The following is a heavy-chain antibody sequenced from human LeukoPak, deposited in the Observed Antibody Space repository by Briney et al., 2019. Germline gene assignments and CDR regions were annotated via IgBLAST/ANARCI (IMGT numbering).Heavy chain of an antibody. J-gene: IGHJ4*01. CDR1: GFTFSNFA. CDR3: AKMTDARGRYGSGSH. CDR2: ITYSSDST. V-gene: IGHV3-23*01. Sequence: PGGSLRLSCSASGFTFSNFAMSWLRQAPGKGLEWVSSITYSSDSTFYADSLSGRFTISRDNSKNTLYLQMKNLRAADTATYYCAKMTDARGRYGSGSHWGQGTLVAVSS. D-gene: IGHD3-10*01.